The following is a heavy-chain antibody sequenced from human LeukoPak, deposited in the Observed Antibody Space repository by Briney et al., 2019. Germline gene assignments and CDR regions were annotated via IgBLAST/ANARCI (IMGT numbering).Heavy chain of an antibody. CDR2: ISYDGSNK. D-gene: IGHD5-12*01. J-gene: IGHJ6*02. Sequence: GGSLRLSCAASGFTFSSYAMHWVRQAPGKGLEWVAVISYDGSNKYYADSVKGRFTISRDNSKNTLYLQMNSLRAEDTAVYYCARDSGYSGYADYYYYGMDVWGQGTTVTVSS. CDR3: ARDSGYSGYADYYYYGMDV. CDR1: GFTFSSYA. V-gene: IGHV3-30-3*01.